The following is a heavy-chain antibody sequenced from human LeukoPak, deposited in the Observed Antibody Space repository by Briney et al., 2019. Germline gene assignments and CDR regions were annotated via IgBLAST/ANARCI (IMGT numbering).Heavy chain of an antibody. V-gene: IGHV4-61*02. CDR3: ARGPMARHAFDI. CDR2: VYTTGYT. D-gene: IGHD3-10*01. CDR1: GGSITSGNYY. J-gene: IGHJ3*02. Sequence: SETLSLTCSVSGGSITSGNYYWNWIRQTAGKGLEWVGRVYTTGYTNHNASLKTRITISLDTSANRFSLRMTSVTAADTGLYFCARGPMARHAFDIWGRGTMVTVSS.